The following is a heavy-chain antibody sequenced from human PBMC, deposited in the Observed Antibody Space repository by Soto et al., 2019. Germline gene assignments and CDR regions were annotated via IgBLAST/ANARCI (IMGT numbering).Heavy chain of an antibody. CDR2: ISSSSSYI. CDR3: ARDASSALYYYYGMDV. J-gene: IGHJ6*02. D-gene: IGHD6-6*01. V-gene: IGHV3-21*01. CDR1: GFTFSSYS. Sequence: PGGSLRLSCAASGFTFSSYSMNWVRQAPGKGLEWVSSISSSSSYIYYADSVKGRFTISRDNAKNSLYLQMNSLRAEDTAVYYCARDASSALYYYYGMDVWGQGTTVTVSS.